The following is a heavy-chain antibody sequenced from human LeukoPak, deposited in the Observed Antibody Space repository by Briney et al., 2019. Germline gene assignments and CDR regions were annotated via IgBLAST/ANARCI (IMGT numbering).Heavy chain of an antibody. Sequence: SETLSLTCTVSGGSISSSSYSWGWIRQPPGKGLEWIGNIYYSGSTFYNPSLKSRVTISVDRSKNQFSLKLSSVTAADTAVYYCARGYVAADSNWFDPWGQGTLVTVSS. CDR1: GGSISSSSYS. J-gene: IGHJ5*02. D-gene: IGHD6-13*01. V-gene: IGHV4-39*07. CDR2: IYYSGST. CDR3: ARGYVAADSNWFDP.